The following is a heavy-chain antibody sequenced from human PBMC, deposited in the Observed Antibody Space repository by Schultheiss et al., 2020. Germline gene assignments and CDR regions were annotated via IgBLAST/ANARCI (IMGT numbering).Heavy chain of an antibody. Sequence: SETLSLTCTVSGGSISSGGYYWSWIRQPAGKGLEWIGRIYTSGSTNYNPSLKSRVTMSVDTSKNQFSLKLSSVTAADTAVYYCAREYSSSPYPYYYGMDVWGQGTTVTVSS. D-gene: IGHD6-6*01. CDR3: AREYSSSPYPYYYGMDV. J-gene: IGHJ6*02. V-gene: IGHV4-61*02. CDR2: IYTSGST. CDR1: GGSISSGGYY.